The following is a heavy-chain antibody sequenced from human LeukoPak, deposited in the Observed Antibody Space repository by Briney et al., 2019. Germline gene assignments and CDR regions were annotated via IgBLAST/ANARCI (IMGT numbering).Heavy chain of an antibody. Sequence: GGSLRLSCAASGLTFSSSGMHWVRQSPGKGLEWVAFIRSDGSKKSYADSVKGRFIISRDNSNNMVYLQMGSLRGENTAVYYCARDKGNTCIDNWGQGTLVTVSS. CDR1: GLTFSSSG. V-gene: IGHV3-30*02. D-gene: IGHD1/OR15-1a*01. CDR2: IRSDGSKK. J-gene: IGHJ4*02. CDR3: ARDKGNTCIDN.